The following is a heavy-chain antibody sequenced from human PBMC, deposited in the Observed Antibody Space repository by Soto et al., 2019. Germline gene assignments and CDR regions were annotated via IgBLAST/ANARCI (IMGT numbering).Heavy chain of an antibody. D-gene: IGHD2-21*01. Sequence: PSQTLSLTCAISGDIVPSDSAAWNWIRQSPSRGLGWLGRTYYRSKWYTEYAVSVKSRITINSATSERQFSLNLRLVTAADTAVYYCARLRIATNNYKWFDPWGQGTLVTVSS. CDR2: TYYRSKWYT. CDR1: GDIVPSDSAA. V-gene: IGHV6-1*01. CDR3: ARLRIATNNYKWFDP. J-gene: IGHJ5*02.